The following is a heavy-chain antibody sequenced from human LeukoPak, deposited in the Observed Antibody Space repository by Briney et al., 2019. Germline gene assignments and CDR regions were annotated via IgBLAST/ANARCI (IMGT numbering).Heavy chain of an antibody. CDR3: ARVYSSGWYGEDFDY. Sequence: ASVKVSCKASGYTFTGYYMHWVRQAPGQGLEGMGWINPNSGGTNYAQKFQGRVTMTRDTSISTAYMELSRLRSDDTAVYYCARVYSSGWYGEDFDYWGQGTLVTVSS. CDR1: GYTFTGYY. CDR2: INPNSGGT. V-gene: IGHV1-2*02. J-gene: IGHJ4*02. D-gene: IGHD6-19*01.